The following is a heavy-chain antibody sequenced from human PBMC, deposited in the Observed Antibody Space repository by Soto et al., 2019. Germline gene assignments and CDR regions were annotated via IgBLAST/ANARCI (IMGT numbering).Heavy chain of an antibody. Sequence: GESLKISCNGSGYSFTSYWIGWVRQMPGKGLEWMGIIYPGDSDTRYSPSFQGQVTISADKSISTAYLQWSSLKASDTAMYYCARLGDYDFWSGPNWFDPWGQGTLVTVYS. CDR1: GYSFTSYW. CDR2: IYPGDSDT. CDR3: ARLGDYDFWSGPNWFDP. J-gene: IGHJ5*02. D-gene: IGHD3-3*01. V-gene: IGHV5-51*01.